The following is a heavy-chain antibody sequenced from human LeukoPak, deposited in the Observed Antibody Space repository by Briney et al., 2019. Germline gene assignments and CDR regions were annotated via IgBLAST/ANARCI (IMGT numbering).Heavy chain of an antibody. Sequence: GGSLRLSCAASGFTFSNYGMHWVRQSPDKGLEWVAAIWYDGSKRLYADSVKGRFTISRDNPENGLYLQMNSLRAEDTALYYCARDYCSTSFCYDNWGQGTLVTVSS. D-gene: IGHD2-2*01. CDR3: ARDYCSTSFCYDN. V-gene: IGHV3-33*01. J-gene: IGHJ4*02. CDR2: IWYDGSKR. CDR1: GFTFSNYG.